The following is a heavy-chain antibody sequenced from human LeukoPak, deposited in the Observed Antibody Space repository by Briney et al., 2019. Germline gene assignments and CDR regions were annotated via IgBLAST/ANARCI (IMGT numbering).Heavy chain of an antibody. V-gene: IGHV3-23*01. D-gene: IGHD3-22*01. CDR2: ISGTGGST. J-gene: IGHJ4*02. CDR3: AKNSMIVVVSESLDY. Sequence: PGGSQRLSCAASGFTFSSYGMSWVRQAPGKGLEWVSSISGTGGSTYYADSVKGRFTISRDNSKNTLYPQMNSLRAEDTAVYYCAKNSMIVVVSESLDYWGQGTLVTVSS. CDR1: GFTFSSYG.